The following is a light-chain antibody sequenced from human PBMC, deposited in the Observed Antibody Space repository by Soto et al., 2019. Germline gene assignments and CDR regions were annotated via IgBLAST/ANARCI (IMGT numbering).Light chain of an antibody. V-gene: IGLV2-11*01. J-gene: IGLJ1*01. CDR3: CSNAGSYPFV. CDR1: SSDVGGYNY. Sequence: QSALTQPRSVSGSPGQSVTISCTGTSSDVGGYNYVSWYQHHTGKAPKLMIYDVDKRPSGVPGRLSGSKSGNTASLTISGLQAEDEADYYCCSNAGSYPFVFGTGTK. CDR2: DVD.